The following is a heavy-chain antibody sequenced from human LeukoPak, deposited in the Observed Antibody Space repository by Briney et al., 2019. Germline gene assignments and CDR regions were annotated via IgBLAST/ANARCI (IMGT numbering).Heavy chain of an antibody. Sequence: PGGSLRLSCAASGFTFSSYAMSWVRQSPARGLEWVASISPGGGTTYYADSVKGRFTISRDNSKNTLYLQMNSLRAEDTAVYYCAKASYSGYESSWFDPWGQGTLVTVSS. D-gene: IGHD5-12*01. CDR2: ISPGGGTT. CDR3: AKASYSGYESSWFDP. V-gene: IGHV3-23*01. J-gene: IGHJ5*02. CDR1: GFTFSSYA.